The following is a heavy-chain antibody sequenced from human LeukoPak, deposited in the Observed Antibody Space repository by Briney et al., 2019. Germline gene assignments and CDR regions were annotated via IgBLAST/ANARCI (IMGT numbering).Heavy chain of an antibody. J-gene: IGHJ3*02. Sequence: KPSETLSLTCTVSGGSISSYYWSWIRQPAGKGLEWIGRIYTSGSTNYNPSLKSRVTMPVDTSKNQFSLKLSSVTAADTAVYYCARDRPTVTTYDALDIWGQGTMVTVSS. CDR2: IYTSGST. CDR3: ARDRPTVTTYDALDI. D-gene: IGHD4-17*01. V-gene: IGHV4-4*07. CDR1: GGSISSYY.